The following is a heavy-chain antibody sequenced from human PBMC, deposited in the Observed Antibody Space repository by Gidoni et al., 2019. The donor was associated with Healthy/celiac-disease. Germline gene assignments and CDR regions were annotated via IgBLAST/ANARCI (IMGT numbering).Heavy chain of an antibody. J-gene: IGHJ4*02. CDR2: IYYSGST. V-gene: IGHV4-39*02. D-gene: IGHD5-18*01. Sequence: QLQLQESGPGLVKPSETLSLTCTVSGGSISSSSYYWGWIRQPPGKGLEWIGSIYYSGSTYYNPSLKSRVTISVDTSKNQFSLKLSSVTAADTAVYYCAREMSRYSYGFGSRFDYWGQGTLVTVSS. CDR3: AREMSRYSYGFGSRFDY. CDR1: GGSISSSSYY.